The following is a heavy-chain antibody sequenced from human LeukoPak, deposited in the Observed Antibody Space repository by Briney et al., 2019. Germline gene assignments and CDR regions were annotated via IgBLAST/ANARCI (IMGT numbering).Heavy chain of an antibody. V-gene: IGHV4-61*02. CDR3: ARGARCSGGGCYSASAKFGAFDI. D-gene: IGHD2-15*01. J-gene: IGHJ3*02. CDR2: IYTSGST. CDR1: GGSISSGSYY. Sequence: PSQTLSLTCTVSGGSISSGSYYWSWIRQPAGKGLEWIGRIYTSGSTNYNPSLKSRVTISVDTSKNQFSLKLSSVTAADTPVYYCARGARCSGGGCYSASAKFGAFDIWGQGTMVTVSS.